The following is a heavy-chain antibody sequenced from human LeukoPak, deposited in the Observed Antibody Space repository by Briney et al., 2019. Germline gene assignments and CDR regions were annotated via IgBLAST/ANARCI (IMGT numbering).Heavy chain of an antibody. J-gene: IGHJ4*02. CDR2: IGTAGDT. D-gene: IGHD3-22*01. V-gene: IGHV3-13*04. CDR1: GFTFSSYD. CDR3: ARDLNYYDSSGYGYYFDY. Sequence: GGSLRLSCAASGFTFSSYDMHWVRQATGRGLEWVSAIGTAGDTYYPGSVKGRFTISRDNAKNSLYLQMNSLRAEDTAVYYCARDLNYYDSSGYGYYFDYWGQGTLVTVSS.